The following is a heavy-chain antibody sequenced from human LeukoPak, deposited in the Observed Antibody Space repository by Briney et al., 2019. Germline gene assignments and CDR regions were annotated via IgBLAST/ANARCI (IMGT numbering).Heavy chain of an antibody. Sequence: GESLQISCKGSRYSFTSYWIGWVRQMPVKGLEWMGIIYPGDSDTRYSPSFQGQVTISADKSISTAYLQWSSLKASDTAMYYCARRGGGEYYDSSGYYHFDYWGQGTLVTVSS. CDR2: IYPGDSDT. CDR1: RYSFTSYW. CDR3: ARRGGGEYYDSSGYYHFDY. J-gene: IGHJ4*02. V-gene: IGHV5-51*01. D-gene: IGHD3-22*01.